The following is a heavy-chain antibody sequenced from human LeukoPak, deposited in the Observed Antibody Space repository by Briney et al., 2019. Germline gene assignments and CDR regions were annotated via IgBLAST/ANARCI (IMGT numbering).Heavy chain of an antibody. Sequence: GGSLRLSCAASGFTFSSYAMSWVRRAPGKGLEWVSAISGSGGSTYYADSVKGRFTISRDNSKNTLYLQMNSLRAEDTAVYYCAKDHGGYYYDSSGYYYLSQGTLVTVSS. CDR1: GFTFSSYA. V-gene: IGHV3-23*01. D-gene: IGHD3-22*01. CDR3: AKDHGGYYYDSSGYYY. J-gene: IGHJ4*02. CDR2: ISGSGGST.